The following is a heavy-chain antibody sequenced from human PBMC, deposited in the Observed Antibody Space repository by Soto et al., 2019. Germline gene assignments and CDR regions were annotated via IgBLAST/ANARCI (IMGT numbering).Heavy chain of an antibody. CDR1: GFTFSSYA. J-gene: IGHJ6*02. V-gene: IGHV3-23*01. D-gene: IGHD6-13*01. CDR3: AKSSGIAVDYYYYGMDV. CDR2: ISGSGGST. Sequence: AGSLSLSCAPSGFTFSSYAMSWVCQAPGKGLEWVSAISGSGGSTYYADSVKGRFTISRDNSKNTLYLQMNSLRAEDTAVYYCAKSSGIAVDYYYYGMDVWGQGTTVTVSS.